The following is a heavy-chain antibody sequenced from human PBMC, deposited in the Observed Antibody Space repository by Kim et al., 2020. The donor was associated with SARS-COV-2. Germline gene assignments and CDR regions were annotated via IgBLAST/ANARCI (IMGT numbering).Heavy chain of an antibody. CDR1: GFTFSDYY. CDR3: ARVGYDYVWGSYRDYYYYCGMDG. D-gene: IGHD3-16*02. Sequence: GGSLRLSCAASGFTFSDYYMSWIRQAPGKGLEWVSYISSSSSYTNYADSVKGRFTISRDNAKNSLYLQMNSLRAEDTAVYYCARVGYDYVWGSYRDYYYYCGMDGWGQGTTVTVSS. CDR2: ISSSSSYT. V-gene: IGHV3-11*05. J-gene: IGHJ6*02.